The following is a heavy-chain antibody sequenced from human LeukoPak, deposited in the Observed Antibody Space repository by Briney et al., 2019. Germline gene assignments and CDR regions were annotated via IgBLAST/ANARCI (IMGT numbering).Heavy chain of an antibody. Sequence: GGSLRLSCAASGFTSSDSAMNWVRQAPGKGLEWVSSINNVASHTYYADSVRGRFTISRDNAKNLVSLQMNNLRAEDTAVYYCARDATQYLRYGYFDSWGQGILVTVSS. D-gene: IGHD3-9*01. CDR1: GFTSSDSA. CDR3: ARDATQYLRYGYFDS. CDR2: INNVASHT. J-gene: IGHJ4*02. V-gene: IGHV3-21*01.